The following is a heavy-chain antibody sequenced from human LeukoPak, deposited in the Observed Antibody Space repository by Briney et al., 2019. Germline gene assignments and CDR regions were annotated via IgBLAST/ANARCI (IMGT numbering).Heavy chain of an antibody. J-gene: IGHJ4*02. D-gene: IGHD5-12*01. CDR3: ARDPRWLRGVGDMGVDY. CDR2: IYHSGST. Sequence: SETLSLTCTVSGGSISSSNWWSWVRQSPGKGLEWIGKIYHSGSTNYNPSLKSRVTISVDKSKNQFSLRLSSVTAADTAVYYCARDPRWLRGVGDMGVDYWGQGTLVTISS. V-gene: IGHV4-4*02. CDR1: GGSISSSNW.